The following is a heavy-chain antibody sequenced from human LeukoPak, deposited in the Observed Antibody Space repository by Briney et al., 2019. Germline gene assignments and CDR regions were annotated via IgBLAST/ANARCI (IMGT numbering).Heavy chain of an antibody. D-gene: IGHD3-22*01. CDR1: GFTFDDYG. CDR3: VRDYYDSSGLGWYYFDY. V-gene: IGHV3-7*01. Sequence: GGSLRLSCAASGFTFDDYGMSWVRQAPGKGLEWVANIKEDGSEKYYVDSVEGRFTISKDNAKNSLYLQMNSLRADDTAVYYCVRDYYDSSGLGWYYFDYWGQGTLVTVSS. J-gene: IGHJ4*02. CDR2: IKEDGSEK.